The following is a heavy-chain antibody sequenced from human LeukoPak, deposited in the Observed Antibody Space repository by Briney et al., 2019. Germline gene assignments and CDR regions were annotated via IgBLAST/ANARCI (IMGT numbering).Heavy chain of an antibody. D-gene: IGHD3-16*02. Sequence: GGSLRLSCAASGFIFRNFAMGWVRQAPGKGLEWVSGLSVGGEKTFYAGSVKGRFTISRDDSNATLFLQMNSLRIEDTAVYYCAKGIEHFDSWGQGTLVTVSS. V-gene: IGHV3-23*01. CDR2: LSVGGEKT. CDR1: GFIFRNFA. J-gene: IGHJ4*02. CDR3: AKGIEHFDS.